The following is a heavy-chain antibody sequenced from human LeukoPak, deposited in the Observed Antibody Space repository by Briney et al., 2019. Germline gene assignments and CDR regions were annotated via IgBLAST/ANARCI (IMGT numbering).Heavy chain of an antibody. CDR3: ARDSGTTYYSDSGGHSRSWDHNWFDP. V-gene: IGHV3-74*01. J-gene: IGHJ5*02. D-gene: IGHD3-22*01. CDR2: INSDGSST. CDR1: GFTFSSYW. Sequence: GGSLRLSCAASGFTFSSYWMHWVRQAPGKGLVWVSRINSDGSSTSYADSVKGRFTISRDTSDNTLYLYMNSLRAEDSAVYYCARDSGTTYYSDSGGHSRSWDHNWFDPWGQGTLVTVSS.